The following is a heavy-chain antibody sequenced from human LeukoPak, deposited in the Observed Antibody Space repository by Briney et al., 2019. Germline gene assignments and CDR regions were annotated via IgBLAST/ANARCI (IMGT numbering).Heavy chain of an antibody. Sequence: SETLSLTCTVSGGSISGYDWSWIRQPPGKGLEWIGYLFSGGSTNYNPSLKSRVTISEDTSLNQFSLKLRSVTAADTAVYYCARHYYDRSDSYSFDYWGQGTLVSVSS. CDR2: LFSGGST. CDR1: GGSISGYD. J-gene: IGHJ4*02. V-gene: IGHV4-59*08. D-gene: IGHD3-22*01. CDR3: ARHYYDRSDSYSFDY.